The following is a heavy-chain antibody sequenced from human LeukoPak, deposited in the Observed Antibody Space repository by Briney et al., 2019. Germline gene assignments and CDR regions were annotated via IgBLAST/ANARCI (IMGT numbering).Heavy chain of an antibody. Sequence: ASVKVSCKASGYTFTSYGISWVRQAPGQGLEWMGWISAYNGNTNYAQKLQGRVTMTTDTSTSTAYMELRSMRSDDTAVYYCARAHDYGDPFDYWGQGTLVTVSS. V-gene: IGHV1-18*01. CDR3: ARAHDYGDPFDY. D-gene: IGHD4-17*01. CDR1: GYTFTSYG. J-gene: IGHJ4*02. CDR2: ISAYNGNT.